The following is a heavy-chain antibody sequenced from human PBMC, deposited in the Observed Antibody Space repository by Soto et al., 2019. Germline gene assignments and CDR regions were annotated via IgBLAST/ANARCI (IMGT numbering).Heavy chain of an antibody. Sequence: SETLSLTCTVSGGSISSGAYYWSWIRQHPGKGLEWIGYIYYSGSTYYNPSLKSRVTILVDTSKNQFSLKLSSVTAADTAVYYCARVPRDWFDPWGQGTLVTVSS. CDR1: GGSISSGAYY. CDR2: IYYSGST. V-gene: IGHV4-31*03. J-gene: IGHJ5*02. CDR3: ARVPRDWFDP.